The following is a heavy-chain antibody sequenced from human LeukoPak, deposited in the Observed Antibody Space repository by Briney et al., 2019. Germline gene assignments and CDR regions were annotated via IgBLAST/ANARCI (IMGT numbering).Heavy chain of an antibody. CDR1: GFIFSTYW. J-gene: IGHJ5*02. V-gene: IGHV3-74*01. D-gene: IGHD3-3*01. Sequence: GGSLRLSCAASGFIFSTYWMTWVRQAPGKGLVWVSRINSDGSSTSYADSVKGRFTISRDNAKNTLYLQMNSLRAEDTAVYYCARGHSITIFGVVITRRNWFDPWGQGTLVTVSS. CDR3: ARGHSITIFGVVITRRNWFDP. CDR2: INSDGSST.